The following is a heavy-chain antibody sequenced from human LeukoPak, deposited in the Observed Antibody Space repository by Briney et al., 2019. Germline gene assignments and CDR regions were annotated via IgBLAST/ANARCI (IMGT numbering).Heavy chain of an antibody. D-gene: IGHD6-19*01. CDR2: ISSSSSHT. Sequence: PGGSLRLSCGASEFAFSDFYMTWIRQAPGKGLEWLSYISSSSSHTNYADSVKGRFTISRDNAKNSLYLQMNSLRAEDTAAYYCARTNLGSGWRFDYWGQGTLVTVSS. J-gene: IGHJ4*02. CDR3: ARTNLGSGWRFDY. V-gene: IGHV3-11*06. CDR1: EFAFSDFY.